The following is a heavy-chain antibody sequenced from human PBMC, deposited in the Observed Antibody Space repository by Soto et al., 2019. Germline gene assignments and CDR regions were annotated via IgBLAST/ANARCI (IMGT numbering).Heavy chain of an antibody. Sequence: GGSLRLSCASSGLTFSSYAMSWVRQAPGKGLEWVSAISGSGGSTYYADSVKGRFTISRDNSKNTLYLQMNSLRAEDTAVYYCAKDRTAMVSSFDYWGQGTLVTVSS. D-gene: IGHD5-18*01. CDR1: GLTFSSYA. V-gene: IGHV3-23*01. J-gene: IGHJ4*02. CDR2: ISGSGGST. CDR3: AKDRTAMVSSFDY.